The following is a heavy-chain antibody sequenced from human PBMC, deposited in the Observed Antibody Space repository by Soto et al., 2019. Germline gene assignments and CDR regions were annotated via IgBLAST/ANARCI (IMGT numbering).Heavy chain of an antibody. CDR3: ANAGGYGSSCFDY. CDR2: ISGSGGST. V-gene: IGHV3-23*01. J-gene: IGHJ4*02. Sequence: PVGSLRLSCAASGFTFSSYAMSWVRQAPGKGLEWVSAISGSGGSTYYADSVKGRFTISRDNSKNTLYLQMNSLRAEDTAVYYCANAGGYGSSCFDYWGKGTRVTVSS. D-gene: IGHD3-10*01. CDR1: GFTFSSYA.